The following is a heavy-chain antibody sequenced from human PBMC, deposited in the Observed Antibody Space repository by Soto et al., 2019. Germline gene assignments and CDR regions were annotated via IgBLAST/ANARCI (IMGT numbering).Heavy chain of an antibody. CDR1: GFTFSSYW. D-gene: IGHD2-15*01. CDR3: ARDRHVVVVAATPDDWFDP. Sequence: GGSLRLSCAASGFTFSSYWMHWVRQAPGKGLVWVSRINSDGSSTSYADSGKGRFTISRDNAKNTLYLQMNSLRAEDTAVYYCARDRHVVVVAATPDDWFDPWGQGTLVTVSP. J-gene: IGHJ5*02. V-gene: IGHV3-74*01. CDR2: INSDGSST.